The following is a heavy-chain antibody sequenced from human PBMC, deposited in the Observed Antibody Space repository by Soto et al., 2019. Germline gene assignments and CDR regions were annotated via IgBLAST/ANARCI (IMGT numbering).Heavy chain of an antibody. J-gene: IGHJ6*02. Sequence: QVQLVQSGDEVKKPGASVKVSCKASSYIFVNYGIAWVRQAPRQGREWMGWISPYTGNTHSATKIQGRLTMTTDTSTSTAYMDLGSLTSDDTAVYYCVMVDNYVTPTPQYVWGQGTTVTVSS. CDR2: ISPYTGNT. CDR1: SYIFVNYG. V-gene: IGHV1-18*01. CDR3: VMVDNYVTPTPQYV. D-gene: IGHD3-16*01.